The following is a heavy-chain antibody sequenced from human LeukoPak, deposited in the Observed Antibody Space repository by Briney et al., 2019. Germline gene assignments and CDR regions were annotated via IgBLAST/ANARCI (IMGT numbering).Heavy chain of an antibody. D-gene: IGHD3-22*01. CDR2: INPNSGGT. CDR3: ARDLAGPDSSDEDPGYYYYYYMDV. Sequence: ASVKVSCKASGYTFTGYYMHWVRQAPGQGLEWMGWINPNSGGTNYAQKFQGRVTMTRDTSISTAYMELSRLRSDDTAVYYCARDLAGPDSSDEDPGYYYYYYMDVWGKGTTVTVSS. V-gene: IGHV1-2*02. CDR1: GYTFTGYY. J-gene: IGHJ6*03.